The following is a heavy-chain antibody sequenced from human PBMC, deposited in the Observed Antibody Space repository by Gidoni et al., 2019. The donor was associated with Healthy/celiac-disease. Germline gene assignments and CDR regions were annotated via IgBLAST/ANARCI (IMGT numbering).Heavy chain of an antibody. V-gene: IGHV4-38-2*01. D-gene: IGHD2-21*02. CDR2: IYHSGST. Sequence: QVQLQESGPGLVKPSETLSLTCAVSGYSISSGYYWGWIRQPPGKGLEWIGSIYHSGSTYYNPSLKSRVTISVETSKNQFSLKLSSVTAADTAVYYCARVGVKVTYNWFDPWGQGTLVTVSS. CDR1: GYSISSGYY. CDR3: ARVGVKVTYNWFDP. J-gene: IGHJ5*02.